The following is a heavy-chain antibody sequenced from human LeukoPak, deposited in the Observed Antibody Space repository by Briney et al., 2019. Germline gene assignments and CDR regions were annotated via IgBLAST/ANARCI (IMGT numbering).Heavy chain of an antibody. CDR3: ARRSKGYDFWSGYYNPSDYYYYMDV. J-gene: IGHJ6*03. CDR2: ISAYNGNT. V-gene: IGHV1-18*01. Sequence: ASVKVSCKASGYTFTSYGISWVRQAPGQGLEWMGWISAYNGNTNYAQKLQGRVTMTTDTSTSTAYMELRSLRSDDTAVYYCARRSKGYDFWSGYYNPSDYYYYMDVWGKGTTVTVSS. CDR1: GYTFTSYG. D-gene: IGHD3-3*01.